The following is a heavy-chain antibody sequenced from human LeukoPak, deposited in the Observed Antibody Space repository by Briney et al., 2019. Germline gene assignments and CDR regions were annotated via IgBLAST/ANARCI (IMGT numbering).Heavy chain of an antibody. CDR1: GFTFSSYW. J-gene: IGHJ4*02. CDR2: IFGGGST. D-gene: IGHD3-10*01. Sequence: GGSLRLSCAASGFTFSSYWMNWARQAPGKGLEWVSVIFGGGSTYYADSVKGRFTISRDNSKNTLYLQMNSLRAEDTAVYFCAARKVRGVWFYLDYWGQGTLVTVSS. V-gene: IGHV3-53*01. CDR3: AARKVRGVWFYLDY.